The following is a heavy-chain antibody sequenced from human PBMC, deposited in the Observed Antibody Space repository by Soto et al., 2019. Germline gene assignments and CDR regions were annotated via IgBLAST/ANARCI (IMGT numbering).Heavy chain of an antibody. Sequence: GGSLRLSCVASGFTFNNAWMNWVRQAPGKGLEWFGRIKSKTDGGTTDHAALVKGRFTISRDDSKTTLYLQMNGLKTEDTAVYYCTTAENYYDSSSFDYWGQGTLVTVSS. J-gene: IGHJ4*02. V-gene: IGHV3-15*01. CDR3: TTAENYYDSSSFDY. CDR2: IKSKTDGGTT. CDR1: GFTFNNAW. D-gene: IGHD3-22*01.